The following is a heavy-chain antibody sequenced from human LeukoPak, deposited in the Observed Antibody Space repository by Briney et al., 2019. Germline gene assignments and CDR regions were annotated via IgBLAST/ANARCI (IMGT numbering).Heavy chain of an antibody. CDR1: GFTFSSYG. CDR2: IRYDGSNK. CDR3: AKSYDFWRGYYTDDAFDI. D-gene: IGHD3-3*01. Sequence: PGGSLRLSCAASGFTFSSYGMHWVRQAPGKGLEWVAFIRYDGSNKYYADSVKGRFTISRDNSKNTLYLQMNSLRAEDTAVYYCAKSYDFWRGYYTDDAFDIWGQGTMVTVSS. V-gene: IGHV3-30*02. J-gene: IGHJ3*02.